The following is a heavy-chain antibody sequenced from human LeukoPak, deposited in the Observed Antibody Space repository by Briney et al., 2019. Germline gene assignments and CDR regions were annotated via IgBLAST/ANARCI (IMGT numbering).Heavy chain of an antibody. J-gene: IGHJ4*02. Sequence: SETLSLTCTVSVGSISSYYCSWIRHSPGEGLDWICYIYYSGSTRYDPYLKSRVTISVDTSKNQCFLRLSSVTAADTGMYYCARGNNYWGQGILVTVSS. CDR3: ARGNNY. CDR1: VGSISSYY. D-gene: IGHD2/OR15-2a*01. CDR2: IYYSGST. V-gene: IGHV4-59*01.